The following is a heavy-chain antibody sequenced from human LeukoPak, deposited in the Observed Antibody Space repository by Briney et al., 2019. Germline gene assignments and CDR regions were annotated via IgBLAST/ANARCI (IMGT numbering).Heavy chain of an antibody. V-gene: IGHV3-30*03. J-gene: IGHJ6*03. CDR2: ISYDGGKK. CDR1: GITLSRFA. CDR3: VRNPDDPFYFYYMDV. Sequence: PWGSLRLSCAASGITLSRFAMHWVRQAPGKGLEWVALISYDGGKKWYADSVKGRFSISRDNSENTLSLQMNSLRPGDTAVYYCVRNPDDPFYFYYMDVWGNGTTVIVSS.